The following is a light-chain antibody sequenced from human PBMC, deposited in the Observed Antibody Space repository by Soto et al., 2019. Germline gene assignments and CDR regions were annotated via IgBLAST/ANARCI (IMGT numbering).Light chain of an antibody. CDR3: QQYNNWPLSIT. Sequence: EIVMTQSPATLSVSPGERATLSCRASQSVSSNLAWYKQKPGQAPRLLIYGASTRATGIPARFSGSGSGTKFTLSISSLQSEDFAVYYCQQYNNWPLSITFGQGTRLEIK. V-gene: IGKV3-15*01. CDR1: QSVSSN. J-gene: IGKJ5*01. CDR2: GAS.